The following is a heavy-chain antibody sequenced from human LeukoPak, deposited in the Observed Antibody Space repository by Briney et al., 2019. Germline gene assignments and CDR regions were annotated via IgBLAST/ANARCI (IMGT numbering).Heavy chain of an antibody. V-gene: IGHV4-34*01. J-gene: IGHJ3*02. CDR1: GGSISSYY. D-gene: IGHD3-22*01. Sequence: SETLSLTCTVSGGSISSYYWSWIRQPPGKGLGWIGEINHSGSTNYNPSLKSRVTISVDTSKNQFSLKLSSVTAADTAVYYCARSKPGLGYYDSSGYFDAFDIWGQGTMVTVSS. CDR3: ARSKPGLGYYDSSGYFDAFDI. CDR2: INHSGST.